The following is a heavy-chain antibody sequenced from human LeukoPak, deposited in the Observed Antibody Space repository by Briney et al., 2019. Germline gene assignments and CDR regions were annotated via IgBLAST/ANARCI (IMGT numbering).Heavy chain of an antibody. Sequence: GGSLRLSCVVSGIPFSDYYMNWIRQAPGKGLEWISYISSSSSYTDYADSVKGRFTISRDNAKSALYLQMNSLRLEDTAVYYCAAGTTADFWGQGTLVTVSS. J-gene: IGHJ4*02. CDR2: ISSSSSYT. D-gene: IGHD1/OR15-1a*01. CDR1: GIPFSDYY. V-gene: IGHV3-11*03. CDR3: AAGTTADF.